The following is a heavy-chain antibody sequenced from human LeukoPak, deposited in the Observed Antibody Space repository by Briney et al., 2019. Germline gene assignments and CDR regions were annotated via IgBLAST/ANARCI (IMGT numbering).Heavy chain of an antibody. CDR2: INHSGST. Sequence: SETLSLTCAVYGGSFSGYYWSWIRQPPGKGLEWIGEINHSGSTNYNPSLKSRVTISVDTSKNQFSLKLSSETAADTAVYYCARVGTGGYYYYYMDVWGKGSTVTVSS. CDR1: GGSFSGYY. D-gene: IGHD2-8*02. V-gene: IGHV4-34*01. J-gene: IGHJ6*03. CDR3: ARVGTGGYYYYYMDV.